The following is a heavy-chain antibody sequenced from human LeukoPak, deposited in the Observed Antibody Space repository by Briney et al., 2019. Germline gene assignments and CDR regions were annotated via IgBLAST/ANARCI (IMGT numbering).Heavy chain of an antibody. CDR3: VIGPRSGRCAQPFDY. CDR1: GVTSSSYA. CDR2: ISSNGGST. D-gene: IGHD3-10*01. J-gene: IGHJ4*02. V-gene: IGHV3-64D*06. Sequence: GSLRLSCAASGVTSSSYAMRWVRQAPGNGLEYVSAISSNGGSTYYADSVKGRFTISRDNSKNTLYLQMSSLRAEDMAVYYCVIGPRSGRCAQPFDYWGQGTLVTVSS.